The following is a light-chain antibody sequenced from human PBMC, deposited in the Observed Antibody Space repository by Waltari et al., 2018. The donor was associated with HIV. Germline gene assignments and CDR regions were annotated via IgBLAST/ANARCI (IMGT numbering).Light chain of an antibody. CDR3: GTWDSSLSLYV. J-gene: IGLJ1*01. Sequence: QSVLTQPPSVSAAPGQRVTISCSGGNSNLGTNYVSWYQQIPGRAPRLLIYASGKRPSGMPDRFSASKAGMLATLGIAGLQIVDEADYYCGTWDSSLSLYVFGTGTTVAVL. V-gene: IGLV1-51*01. CDR1: NSNLGTNY. CDR2: ASG.